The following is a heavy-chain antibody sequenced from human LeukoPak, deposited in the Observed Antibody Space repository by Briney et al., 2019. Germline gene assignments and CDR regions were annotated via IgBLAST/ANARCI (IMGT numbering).Heavy chain of an antibody. CDR1: GYTLTGYY. CDR3: ARDFSYWSGTDY. Sequence: ASVKVSCKASGYTLTGYYMHWVRQAPGQGLEWMGWINPNSGGTNYAQKFQGRVTMTRDTSISTAYMELSRLRSDDTAVYYCARDFSYWSGTDYWGQGTLVTVSS. CDR2: INPNSGGT. D-gene: IGHD1-1*01. J-gene: IGHJ4*02. V-gene: IGHV1-2*02.